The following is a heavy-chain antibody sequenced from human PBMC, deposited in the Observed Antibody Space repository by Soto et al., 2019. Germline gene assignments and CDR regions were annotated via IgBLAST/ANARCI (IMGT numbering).Heavy chain of an antibody. CDR2: IKSKTDGGTT. CDR3: TTYGIVGAPDAFDI. V-gene: IGHV3-15*01. J-gene: IGHJ3*02. CDR1: GFTFSNAW. Sequence: PVGSLRLSCAASGFTFSNAWMSWVRQAPGKGLEWVGRIKSKTDGGTTDYAAPVKGRFTISRDDSKNTLYLQMNSLKTEDTAVYYCTTYGIVGAPDAFDIWGQGTMVTVSS. D-gene: IGHD1-26*01.